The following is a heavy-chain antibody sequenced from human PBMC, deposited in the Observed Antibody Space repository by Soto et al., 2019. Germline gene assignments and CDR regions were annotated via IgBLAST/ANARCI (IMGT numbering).Heavy chain of an antibody. D-gene: IGHD3-10*01. CDR2: IYYSGST. J-gene: IGHJ6*02. V-gene: IGHV4-31*03. CDR3: ARDANRYASGSYGMDV. Sequence: QVQLQESGPGLVKPSQTLSLTCTVSGASISSGGYYWSWTRHHPGKGLEWIGYIYYSGSTYYNPSIKSRVTISVDTSKNQFSLKLSSVTAADTAVYYCARDANRYASGSYGMDVWGQGTTVTVSS. CDR1: GASISSGGYY.